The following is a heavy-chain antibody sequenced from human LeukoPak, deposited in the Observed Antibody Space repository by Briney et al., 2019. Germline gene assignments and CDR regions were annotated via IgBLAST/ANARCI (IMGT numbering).Heavy chain of an antibody. D-gene: IGHD3-10*01. CDR1: GGSISSYY. J-gene: IGHJ4*02. V-gene: IGHV4-59*01. CDR3: ARDLGI. Sequence: PSETLSLTCSVSGGSISSYYWSWIRQPPGKGLEWIGYIYYSGSTNYNPSLKSRVTISVDTSKNQFSLKLSSVTAADTAVYYCARDLGIWGQGTLVTVSS. CDR2: IYYSGST.